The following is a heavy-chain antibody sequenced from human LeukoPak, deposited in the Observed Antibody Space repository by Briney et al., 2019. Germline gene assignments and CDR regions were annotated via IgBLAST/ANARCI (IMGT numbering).Heavy chain of an antibody. CDR3: ASGGNYIDY. Sequence: PGGSLRLSCAASGFTFSSYGMNWVRQVPGKGLKWVSYISTSSGTIYYADSVKGRFTISRDNARNSLYLQMNSLRDEDTAVYYCASGGNYIDYWGQGTLVTVSS. J-gene: IGHJ4*02. D-gene: IGHD4-11*01. V-gene: IGHV3-48*02. CDR1: GFTFSSYG. CDR2: ISTSSGTI.